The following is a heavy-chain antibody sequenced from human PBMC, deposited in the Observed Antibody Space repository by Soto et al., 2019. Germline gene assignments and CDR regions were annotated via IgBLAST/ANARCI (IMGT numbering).Heavy chain of an antibody. V-gene: IGHV1-69*06. CDR3: ARDVLDSRGYYVCDAFDI. CDR2: IIPIFGTA. Sequence: QVQLVQSGAEVKKPGSSVKVSCKASGGTFSSYAISWVRQAPGQGLEWMGGIIPIFGTANYAQKFQGRVTITADKTTSPAYMELSSLRSEDTAVSYCARDVLDSRGYYVCDAFDIGGQGTIVVVSS. D-gene: IGHD3-22*01. J-gene: IGHJ3*02. CDR1: GGTFSSYA.